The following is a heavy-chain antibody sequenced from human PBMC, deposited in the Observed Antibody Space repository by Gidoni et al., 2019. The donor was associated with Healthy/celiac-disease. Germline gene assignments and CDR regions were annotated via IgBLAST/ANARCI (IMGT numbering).Heavy chain of an antibody. CDR1: GGSISSSRYY. V-gene: IGHV4-39*07. J-gene: IGHJ4*02. Sequence: QLQLQESGPGLVKPSETLSLTCTVSGGSISSSRYYWCWIRHPPGKGLEWIGSSYYSGSTYSNPSLKSRVTISVDTSKNQFALKLSSVTAADTAVYYCARTDILTGYYLFDYWGQGTLVTVSS. CDR3: ARTDILTGYYLFDY. D-gene: IGHD3-9*01. CDR2: SYYSGST.